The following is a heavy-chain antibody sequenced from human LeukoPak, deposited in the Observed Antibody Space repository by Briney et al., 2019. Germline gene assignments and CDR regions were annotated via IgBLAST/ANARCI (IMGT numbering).Heavy chain of an antibody. CDR1: GFSFSIYN. J-gene: IGHJ3*02. CDR3: ARDQYYSDSSGYPYDI. Sequence: GGSLRLSCEASGFSFSIYNMNRVRLAPGKGLEWVSSISGSSSHVWYADSVKGRFTSSRDNAKNSLYLQMSSLRVEDTAVYYCARDQYYSDSSGYPYDIWGQGTMVTVSS. CDR2: ISGSSSHV. V-gene: IGHV3-21*01. D-gene: IGHD3-22*01.